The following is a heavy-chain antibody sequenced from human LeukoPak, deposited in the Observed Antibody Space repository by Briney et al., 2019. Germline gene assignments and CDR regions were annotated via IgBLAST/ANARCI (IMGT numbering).Heavy chain of an antibody. CDR1: GFTFSSYA. J-gene: IGHJ6*03. CDR2: ISGSGGST. Sequence: GGSLRLSCAASGFTFSSYAMSWFRQAPGKGLEWVSSISGSGGSTYYADSVKGRFTISRDNSKNTLYLQMNSLRAEDTAVYYCAKDLWGRYGGNSFSQYMDVWGKGTTVTVSS. CDR3: AKDLWGRYGGNSFSQYMDV. D-gene: IGHD4-23*01. V-gene: IGHV3-23*01.